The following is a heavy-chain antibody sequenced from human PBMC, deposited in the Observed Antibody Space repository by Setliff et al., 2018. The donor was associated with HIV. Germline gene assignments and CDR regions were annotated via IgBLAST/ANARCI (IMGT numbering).Heavy chain of an antibody. V-gene: IGHV3-21*01. CDR1: GVSFDDYT. D-gene: IGHD6-6*01. Sequence: PGGSLRLSCVASGVSFDDYTMHWVRQAPGKGLEWVSFISRTSSYIYYADSVKGRFTISRDNSKNTLYLQMNSLRAEDTAVYYCARLYSSSSGDDYWGQGTLVTVSS. CDR3: ARLYSSSSGDDY. J-gene: IGHJ4*02. CDR2: ISRTSSYI.